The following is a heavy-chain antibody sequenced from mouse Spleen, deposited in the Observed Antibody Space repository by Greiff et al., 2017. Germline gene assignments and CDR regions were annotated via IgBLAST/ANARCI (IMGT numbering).Heavy chain of an antibody. V-gene: IGHV1-82*01. CDR3: ARGPYYYGSSCGFDY. Sequence: VKVVESGPELVKPGASVKISCKASGYAFSSSWMNWVKQRPGKGLEWIGRIYPGDGDTNYNGKFKGKATLTADKSSSTAYMQLSSLTSEDSAVYFCARGPYYYGSSCGFDYWGQGTTLTVSS. D-gene: IGHD1-1*01. CDR2: IYPGDGDT. CDR1: GYAFSSSW. J-gene: IGHJ2*01.